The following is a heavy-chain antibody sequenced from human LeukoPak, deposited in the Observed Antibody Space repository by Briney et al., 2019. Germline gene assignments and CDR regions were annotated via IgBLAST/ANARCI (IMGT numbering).Heavy chain of an antibody. CDR2: FYYSGSD. V-gene: IGHV4-59*01. CDR3: VRGYCSGATCYHFDY. J-gene: IGHJ4*02. CDR1: GASITSYY. D-gene: IGHD2-15*01. Sequence: KPSETLSLTCTVSGASITSYYWNWIRQPPGKGLEWVGYFYYSGSDNYNPSLKSRITISVDPSKNQFSLKLSSVTAADTAVYYCVRGYCSGATCYHFDYWGQGTLGTVS.